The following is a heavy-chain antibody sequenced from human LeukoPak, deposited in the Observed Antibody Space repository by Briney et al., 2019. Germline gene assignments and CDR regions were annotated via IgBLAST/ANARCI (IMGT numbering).Heavy chain of an antibody. V-gene: IGHV1-2*02. CDR1: GYTFTGYY. J-gene: IGHJ6*02. D-gene: IGHD2-15*01. CDR3: ARVCSGGSCNENYGMDV. Sequence: ASVEVSCKASGYTFTGYYIHWMRQAPGQGLEWMGRFNPNSGATNYAQKFQGRVTMTRDTSISTAYMELSNLRSDDTAVYYCARVCSGGSCNENYGMDVWGQGTTVTVPS. CDR2: FNPNSGAT.